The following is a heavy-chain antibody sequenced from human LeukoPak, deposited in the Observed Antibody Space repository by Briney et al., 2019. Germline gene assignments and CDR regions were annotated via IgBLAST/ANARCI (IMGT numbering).Heavy chain of an antibody. Sequence: ASVKVSCTASGYTFTSYAMHWVRQAPGQRLEWMGWINAGNGNTKYSQKFQGRVTITRDTSASTAYMELSSLRSEDTAVYYCARGRTSYPGWFDPWGQGTLVTVSS. V-gene: IGHV1-3*01. CDR1: GYTFTSYA. D-gene: IGHD2-2*01. CDR3: ARGRTSYPGWFDP. CDR2: INAGNGNT. J-gene: IGHJ5*02.